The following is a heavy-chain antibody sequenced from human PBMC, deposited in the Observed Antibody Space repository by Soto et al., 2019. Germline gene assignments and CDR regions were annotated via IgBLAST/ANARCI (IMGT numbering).Heavy chain of an antibody. J-gene: IGHJ1*01. V-gene: IGHV3-48*01. CDR3: ARYYGDYSPRFFQH. Sequence: HPGGSLRLSCAASGFTFSSYSMNWVRQAPGKGLEWVSYISSSSSTIYYADSVKGRFTISRDNAKNSLYLQMNSLRAEDTAVYYCARYYGDYSPRFFQHWGQGTLVTVSS. CDR2: ISSSSSTI. D-gene: IGHD4-17*01. CDR1: GFTFSSYS.